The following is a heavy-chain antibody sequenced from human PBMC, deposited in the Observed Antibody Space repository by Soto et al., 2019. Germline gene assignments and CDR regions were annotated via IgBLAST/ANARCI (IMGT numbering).Heavy chain of an antibody. D-gene: IGHD3-22*01. Sequence: EVQLVESGGGLVQPGGSLRLSCAASGFTVSSNYMSWVRQAPGKGLEWVSVIYSGGSTYYADSVKGRFTISRHNSKNTLYLQMNSLRAEDTAVYYCASDSSGYYPHAFDIWGQGTMVTVYS. CDR2: IYSGGST. CDR1: GFTVSSNY. V-gene: IGHV3-53*04. CDR3: ASDSSGYYPHAFDI. J-gene: IGHJ3*02.